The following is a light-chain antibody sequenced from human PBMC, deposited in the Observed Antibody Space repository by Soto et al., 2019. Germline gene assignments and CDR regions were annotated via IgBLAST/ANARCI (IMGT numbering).Light chain of an antibody. CDR3: QQYGSLPPRT. Sequence: EIVLTQSPGILSLSPGERATLSCRASQSVSNDFLAWYQQKPGQAPRLLIYGASTRATDVPDRFSGSGSGAEVTLSISRLEPEDFAVYYCQQYGSLPPRTVGLGTKVDIK. V-gene: IGKV3-20*01. CDR2: GAS. J-gene: IGKJ1*01. CDR1: QSVSNDF.